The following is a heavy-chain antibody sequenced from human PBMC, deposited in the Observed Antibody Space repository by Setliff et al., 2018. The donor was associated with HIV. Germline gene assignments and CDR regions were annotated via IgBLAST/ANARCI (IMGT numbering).Heavy chain of an antibody. D-gene: IGHD1-26*01. V-gene: IGHV1-58*01. J-gene: IGHJ3*02. CDR1: GFTFNTAA. Sequence: GASVKVSCKAFGFTFNTAAVQWVRQSRGEPLEWIGWVAVGSGASNYAQKFQERVTISTDISTSTAYMELSSLRSEDTALYYCAAGGGSRFSPNAFDIWGRGTVVTVSS. CDR2: VAVGSGAS. CDR3: AAGGGSRFSPNAFDI.